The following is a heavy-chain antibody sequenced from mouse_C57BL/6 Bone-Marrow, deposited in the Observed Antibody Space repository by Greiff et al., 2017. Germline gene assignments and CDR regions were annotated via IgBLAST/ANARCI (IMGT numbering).Heavy chain of an antibody. V-gene: IGHV4-1*01. J-gene: IGHJ1*03. CDR1: GIDFSRYW. D-gene: IGHD1-1*01. CDR3: ARPGYYYGSSAWYFDV. Sequence: EVKLQQSGGGLVQPGGSLKLSCAASGIDFSRYWMSWVRRAPGKGLEWIGEINPDSSTINYAPSLKDKFIISRDNAKNTLYLQMSKVRSEDTALYYCARPGYYYGSSAWYFDVWGTGTTVTVSS. CDR2: INPDSSTI.